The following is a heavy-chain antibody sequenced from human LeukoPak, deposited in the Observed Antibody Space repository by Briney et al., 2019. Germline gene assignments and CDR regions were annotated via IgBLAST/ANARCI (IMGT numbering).Heavy chain of an antibody. CDR2: ISGSTTYI. V-gene: IGHV3-21*01. CDR3: VRYRDYSYGMDD. D-gene: IGHD1-26*01. CDR1: GFTFSSFG. J-gene: IGHJ6*02. Sequence: GGSLRLSCAASGFTFSSFGMNWVRQAPGKGLEWVSSISGSTTYIYYADSVKGRFTISRDNPKNSLYLQMNSLRAEDTALYYCVRYRDYSYGMDDWGPGTTVTVSS.